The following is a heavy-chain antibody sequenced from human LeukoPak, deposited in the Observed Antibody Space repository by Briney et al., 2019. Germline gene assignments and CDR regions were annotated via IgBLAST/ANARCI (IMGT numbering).Heavy chain of an antibody. Sequence: GASVKVSCKASGNTFTSYYMHWVRQAPGQGLEWMGIINPSGGSTTYAQKFQGRVTMTRDMSTNTVYMELSSLRSEDTAVYYCARDQGGEQSYWGQGTLVTVSS. J-gene: IGHJ4*02. V-gene: IGHV1-46*01. CDR1: GNTFTSYY. CDR2: INPSGGST. CDR3: ARDQGGEQSY. D-gene: IGHD3-16*01.